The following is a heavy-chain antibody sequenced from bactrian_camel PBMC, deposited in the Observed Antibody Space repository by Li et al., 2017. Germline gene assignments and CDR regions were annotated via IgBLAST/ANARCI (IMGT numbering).Heavy chain of an antibody. Sequence: VQLVESGGGSVEAGGSLKLSCAASGSTKRSHCMAWFRQVGGKEREGVARIDSRGTTEYVDSVKGRFTVFKGNAGKTLYLQMNSLRLEDTAMYYCAAVAEGRTVEGGVSLWTLFESGYWGQGTQV. CDR1: GSTKRSHC. D-gene: IGHD3*01. CDR3: AAVAEGRTVEGGVSLWTLFESGY. J-gene: IGHJ4*01. CDR2: IDSRGTT. V-gene: IGHV3S55*01.